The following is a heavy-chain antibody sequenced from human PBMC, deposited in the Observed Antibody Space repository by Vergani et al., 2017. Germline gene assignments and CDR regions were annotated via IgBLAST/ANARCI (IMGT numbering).Heavy chain of an antibody. D-gene: IGHD6-13*01. V-gene: IGHV3-30-3*01. Sequence: VQLVESGGGVVQPGRSLRLSCAASGFTFSSYAMHWVRQAPGKGLEWVAVISYDGSNKYYADSVKGRFTSSRDNSKNTLYLQMNSLRAEDTAVYYCARDLAPIAAAGHFDYWGQGTLVTVSS. CDR1: GFTFSSYA. CDR3: ARDLAPIAAAGHFDY. CDR2: ISYDGSNK. J-gene: IGHJ4*02.